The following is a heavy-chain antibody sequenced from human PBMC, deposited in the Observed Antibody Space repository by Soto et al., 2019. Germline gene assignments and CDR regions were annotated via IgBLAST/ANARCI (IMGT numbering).Heavy chain of an antibody. CDR2: IWYDGSDK. CDR3: AIDYIPYYDYIWGSYRPEYFQH. Sequence: GGSLRLSCAASGFTFSSYGMHWVRQAPGKGLEWVAVIWYDGSDKYYADSVKGRFTISRDNSKNTLYLQMNSLRAEDTAVYYCAIDYIPYYDYIWGSYRPEYFQHWGQGTLVTVSS. CDR1: GFTFSSYG. J-gene: IGHJ1*01. D-gene: IGHD3-16*02. V-gene: IGHV3-33*01.